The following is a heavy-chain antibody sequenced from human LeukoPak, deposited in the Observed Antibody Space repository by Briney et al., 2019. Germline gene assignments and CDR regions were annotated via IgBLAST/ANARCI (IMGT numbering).Heavy chain of an antibody. CDR2: ISYTGRT. D-gene: IGHD3-10*01. CDR1: GGSISSNY. J-gene: IGHJ4*02. CDR3: ARAPLNSMIRGLGCFDY. V-gene: IGHV4-59*01. Sequence: SETLSLTCTVSGGSISSNYWSWIRQPPGKGLEWIGYISYTGRTNYNPSLKSRVTISLDTSKNQFSLKLSSVTAADTAVYYCARAPLNSMIRGLGCFDYWGQGTLVTVSS.